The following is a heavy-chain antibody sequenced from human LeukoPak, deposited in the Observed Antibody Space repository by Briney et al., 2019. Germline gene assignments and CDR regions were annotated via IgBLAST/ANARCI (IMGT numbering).Heavy chain of an antibody. CDR2: FDPEDGET. CDR3: ATVIGTNEPGAIDY. Sequence: ASVKVSCKVSGYTLTELSMHWVRQPPGKGLEWMGGFDPEDGETIYAQKFQGRVTMTEDTSTDTAYMELSSLRSEDTAVYYCATVIGTNEPGAIDYWGQGTLVTVSS. J-gene: IGHJ4*02. CDR1: GYTLTELS. V-gene: IGHV1-24*01. D-gene: IGHD1-1*01.